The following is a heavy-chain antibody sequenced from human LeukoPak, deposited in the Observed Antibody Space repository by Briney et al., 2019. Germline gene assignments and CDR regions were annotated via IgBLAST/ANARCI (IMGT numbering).Heavy chain of an antibody. D-gene: IGHD2-2*01. V-gene: IGHV4-30-2*01. Sequence: PSQTLSLTCAVSGGSISSGGYSWSWIRQPPGKGLEWIGYIYHSGSTYYNPSLKSRVTISVDRSKNQFSLKLSPVTAADTAVYYCARGRIVVVPADDYWFDPWGQGTLVTVSS. J-gene: IGHJ5*02. CDR2: IYHSGST. CDR3: ARGRIVVVPADDYWFDP. CDR1: GGSISSGGYS.